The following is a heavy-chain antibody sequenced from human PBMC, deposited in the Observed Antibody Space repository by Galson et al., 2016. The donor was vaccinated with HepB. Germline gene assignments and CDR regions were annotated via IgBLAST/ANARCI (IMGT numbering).Heavy chain of an antibody. J-gene: IGHJ4*02. Sequence: SLRLSCAASGFTFSNYAMSWVRQAPGKGLEWVSGISGTGGTTYYADSVKGRFTISRDNSKNTLYLRMNSLRAEDTAVYYCAKGDDFWSGYYGGLWGQGTLVTVS. CDR1: GFTFSNYA. CDR3: AKGDDFWSGYYGGL. V-gene: IGHV3-23*01. CDR2: ISGTGGTT. D-gene: IGHD3-3*01.